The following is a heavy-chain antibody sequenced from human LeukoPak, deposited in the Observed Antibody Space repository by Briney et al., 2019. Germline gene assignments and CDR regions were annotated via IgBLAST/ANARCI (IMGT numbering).Heavy chain of an antibody. V-gene: IGHV4-39*02. D-gene: IGHD2/OR15-2a*01. Sequence: SSETLSLTCVVSGGSVNSNNNYWGWMRQSPGRVLEWIATYFHNGNAWYNPSLQSRVTLSVYPSRNLFSLRLNSVTAADTALYYCTSRPPPTTYGTGALDIWGQGTMVTVS. J-gene: IGHJ3*02. CDR1: GGSVNSNNNY. CDR3: TSRPPPTTYGTGALDI. CDR2: YFHNGNA.